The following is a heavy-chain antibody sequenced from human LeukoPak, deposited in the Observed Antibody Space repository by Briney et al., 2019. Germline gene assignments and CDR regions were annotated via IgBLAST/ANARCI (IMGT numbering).Heavy chain of an antibody. CDR3: ARGFVVVAATGAFDI. Sequence: SETLSLTCAVYGGSFSGYYWSWIRQPPGKGLEWIGEIDHSGSTNYNPSLKSRVTISVDTSKNQFSLKLSSVTAADTAVYYCARGFVVVAATGAFDIWGQGTMVTVSS. D-gene: IGHD2-15*01. CDR2: IDHSGST. CDR1: GGSFSGYY. J-gene: IGHJ3*02. V-gene: IGHV4-34*01.